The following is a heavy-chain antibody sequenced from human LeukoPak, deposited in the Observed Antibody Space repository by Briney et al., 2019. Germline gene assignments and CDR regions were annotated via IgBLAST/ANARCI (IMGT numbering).Heavy chain of an antibody. J-gene: IGHJ6*02. V-gene: IGHV3-15*01. CDR3: AREANSGSYRDYYYYYGMDV. CDR2: IKSKTDGGTT. D-gene: IGHD3-10*01. CDR1: GFTFSNAW. Sequence: PGGSLRLSCVASGFTFSNAWMNWVRQAPGKGLEWVGRIKSKTDGGTTDYAAPVKGRITISRHNSKNTLYLQMNSLRAEDTAVYYCAREANSGSYRDYYYYYGMDVWGQGTTVTVSS.